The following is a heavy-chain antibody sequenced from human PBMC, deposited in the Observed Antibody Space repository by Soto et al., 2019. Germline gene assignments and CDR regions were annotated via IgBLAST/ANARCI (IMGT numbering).Heavy chain of an antibody. CDR2: INWNGGST. D-gene: IGHD6-19*01. CDR1: GFTFDDYG. Sequence: GGSLRLSCAASGFTFDDYGMSWVRQAPGKGLEWVSGINWNGGSTGYADSVKGRFTISRDNAKSSLYLQMNSLRAEDTALYYCAREGTTVAGTYRPDAFDIWGQGTMVTVSS. V-gene: IGHV3-20*04. J-gene: IGHJ3*02. CDR3: AREGTTVAGTYRPDAFDI.